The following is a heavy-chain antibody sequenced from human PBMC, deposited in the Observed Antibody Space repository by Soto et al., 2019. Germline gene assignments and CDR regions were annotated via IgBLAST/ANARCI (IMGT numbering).Heavy chain of an antibody. Sequence: PGGSLRLSCAASGFTFSDYYMSWVRQAPGKGLEWVSSIYSNSNGIYYTDSVKGRFTISRDNAKNSLYLQMNSLRAEDTAVYYCARGDYYDSSGPFSDAFDIWGQGTMVTVSS. D-gene: IGHD3-22*01. CDR3: ARGDYYDSSGPFSDAFDI. J-gene: IGHJ3*02. CDR2: IYSNSNGI. CDR1: GFTFSDYY. V-gene: IGHV3-11*04.